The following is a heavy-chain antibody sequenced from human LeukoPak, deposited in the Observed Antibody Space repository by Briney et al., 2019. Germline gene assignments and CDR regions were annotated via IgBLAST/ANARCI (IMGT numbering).Heavy chain of an antibody. D-gene: IGHD3-10*01. V-gene: IGHV3-21*01. CDR1: GFSFSSYS. CDR2: ISSSSSYI. J-gene: IGHJ6*02. CDR3: ARGHYYGSGSYHGRGYYGMDV. Sequence: KAGGSLRVSCAASGFSFSSYSMNWVRQAPGKWLEWVSSISSSSSYIYYADSVKGRFTISRDNAKNSLYLQMNSLRAEDTAVYYCARGHYYGSGSYHGRGYYGMDVWGQGTTVTVSS.